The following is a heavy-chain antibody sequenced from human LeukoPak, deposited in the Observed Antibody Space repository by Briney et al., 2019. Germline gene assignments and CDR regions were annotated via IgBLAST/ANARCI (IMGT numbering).Heavy chain of an antibody. CDR1: GFTFSSYR. V-gene: IGHV3-21*01. Sequence: GGSLRLSCAASGFTFSSYRMNWVRQAPGKGLEWVSSISISSNYKYYPDSLKGRFTISRDNAKNSLYLQMNSLRAEDTAVYYCARDLSAYYYYMDVWGKGTTVTVSS. CDR2: ISISSNYK. J-gene: IGHJ6*03. CDR3: ARDLSAYYYYMDV.